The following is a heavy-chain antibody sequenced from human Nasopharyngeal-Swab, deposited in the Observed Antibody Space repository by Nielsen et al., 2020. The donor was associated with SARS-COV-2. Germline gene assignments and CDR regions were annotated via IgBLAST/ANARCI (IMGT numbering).Heavy chain of an antibody. V-gene: IGHV4-34*01. CDR2: ISHSGST. CDR3: ASFGAYCGGDCSYYFDY. Sequence: SETLSLTCTVSGGSISSYYWSWIRQPPGKGLEWIGEISHSGSTNYNPSLKSRVTISVDTSKNQFSLKLSSVTAADTAVYYCASFGAYCGGDCSYYFDYWGQGTLVTVSS. J-gene: IGHJ4*02. CDR1: GGSISSYY. D-gene: IGHD2-21*02.